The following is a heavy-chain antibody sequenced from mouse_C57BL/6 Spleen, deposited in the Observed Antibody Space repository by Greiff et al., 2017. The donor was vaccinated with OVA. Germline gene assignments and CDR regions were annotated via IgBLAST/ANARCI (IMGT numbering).Heavy chain of an antibody. CDR2: IYPRSGNT. CDR3: ARLLSRDYYAMDY. J-gene: IGHJ4*01. CDR1: GYTFTSYG. V-gene: IGHV1-81*01. Sequence: QVQLKESGAELARPGASVKLSCKASGYTFTSYGISWVKQRTGQGLEWIGEIYPRSGNTYYNEKFKGKATLTADKSSSTAYMELRSLTSEDSAVYFCARLLSRDYYAMDYWGQGTSVTVSS. D-gene: IGHD1-1*02.